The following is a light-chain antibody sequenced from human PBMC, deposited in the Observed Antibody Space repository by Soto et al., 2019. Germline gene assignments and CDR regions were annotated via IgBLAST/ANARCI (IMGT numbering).Light chain of an antibody. CDR2: HIS. V-gene: IGKV3D-15*01. Sequence: EIVMTQSQATLSVSPGERASLSCRACQSVGNFLAWYQQKPGQAPRLLIYHISTRATGIPARFSGSGSGTEFTLTINSLQSEDFAVYYCQQHNQWPITFGQGTRLEIK. CDR3: QQHNQWPIT. CDR1: QSVGNF. J-gene: IGKJ5*01.